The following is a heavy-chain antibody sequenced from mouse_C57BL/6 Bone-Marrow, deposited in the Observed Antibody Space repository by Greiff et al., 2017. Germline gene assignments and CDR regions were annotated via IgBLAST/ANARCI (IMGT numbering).Heavy chain of an antibody. Sequence: VQLQQSGAELVRPGASVTLSCKASGYTFTDYEMHWVKQTPVHGLEWIGALDPETGGTAYNQKFKGKAILTADKSSSTAYMELRSLTAEDSAVYYCTRRGSHDYWGQGTTLTVSS. CDR3: TRRGSHDY. J-gene: IGHJ2*01. D-gene: IGHD1-1*01. V-gene: IGHV1-15*01. CDR2: LDPETGGT. CDR1: GYTFTDYE.